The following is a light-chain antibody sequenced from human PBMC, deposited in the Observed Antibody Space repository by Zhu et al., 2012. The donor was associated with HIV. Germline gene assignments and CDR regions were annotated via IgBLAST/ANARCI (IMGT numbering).Light chain of an antibody. V-gene: IGKV3-20*01. J-gene: IGKJ4*01. Sequence: EIVLTQSPATLSLSPEERATLFCRASQSVNSYLAWYQQKPGQAPRLLIYDASNRATGIPARFSGSGSGTDFTLTISRLEPEDFAVYYCRHYGTSPPLTFGGGTKVEIK. CDR2: DAS. CDR3: RHYGTSPPLT. CDR1: QSVNSY.